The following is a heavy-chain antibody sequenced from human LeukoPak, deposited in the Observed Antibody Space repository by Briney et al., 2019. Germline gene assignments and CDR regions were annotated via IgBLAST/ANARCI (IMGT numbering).Heavy chain of an antibody. V-gene: IGHV4-39*01. D-gene: IGHD6-6*01. Sequence: SETLSLTCTVSGGSISSSSYYWVWIRQPPWMGLEWIGNIFYSGSTYYSPSLKSRVTISVDTSKNQFSLRLSSVTAADTAVYYCARYSSSSGWFDPWGQGTLVTVSS. CDR2: IFYSGST. CDR1: GGSISSSSYY. J-gene: IGHJ5*02. CDR3: ARYSSSSGWFDP.